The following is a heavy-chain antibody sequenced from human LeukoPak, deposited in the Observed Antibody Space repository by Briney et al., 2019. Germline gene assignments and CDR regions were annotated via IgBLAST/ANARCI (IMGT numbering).Heavy chain of an antibody. Sequence: GGSLRLSCAASGFTFSTYAMAWVRQAPGKGLEWVSAITYSGGSTYYADSVRGRFTISRDNSKNTLYLQMNSLRAEDTAVYYCASIVAAVTNAFDIWGQGTMVTVSS. CDR3: ASIVAAVTNAFDI. J-gene: IGHJ3*02. CDR2: ITYSGGST. D-gene: IGHD6-13*01. CDR1: GFTFSTYA. V-gene: IGHV3-23*01.